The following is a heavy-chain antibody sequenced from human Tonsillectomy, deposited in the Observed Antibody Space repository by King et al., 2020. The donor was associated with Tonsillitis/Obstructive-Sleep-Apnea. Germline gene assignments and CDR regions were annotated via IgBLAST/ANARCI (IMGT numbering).Heavy chain of an antibody. CDR1: GFTFSSYA. J-gene: IGHJ6*03. Sequence: QLVQSGGGVVQPGRSLRLACAASGFTFSSYAMHWVRQVPGKVLDWVAVISYAGSNKYYADYVKGRFTISRDNSKNTLYLQMNSLRAEDTAVYYCARDGRRGYYMDVWGKGTTVTVSS. D-gene: IGHD1-14*01. CDR3: ARDGRRGYYMDV. CDR2: ISYAGSNK. V-gene: IGHV3-30*01.